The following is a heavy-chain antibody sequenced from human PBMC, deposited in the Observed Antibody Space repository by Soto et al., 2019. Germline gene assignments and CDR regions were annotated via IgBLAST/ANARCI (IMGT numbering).Heavy chain of an antibody. CDR2: VYYSGST. CDR3: ARQAID. J-gene: IGHJ4*02. V-gene: IGHV4-59*08. CDR1: GGSISDYY. Sequence: TSETLSLTCTVSGGSISDYYWSWFRQAPGKGLDWIGYVYYSGSTNYNPSLQSRVTMSVDTSKNQFSLKLSSVTAAGTAVYYCARQAIDWGQGTLVTVSS.